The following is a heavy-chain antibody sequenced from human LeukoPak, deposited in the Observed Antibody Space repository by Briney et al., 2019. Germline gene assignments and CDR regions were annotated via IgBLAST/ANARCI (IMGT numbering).Heavy chain of an antibody. Sequence: GGSLRLSCAASGFTFSNYSMNWVRRAPGKGLEWVSSISSSSSYIYYADSVKGRFTISRDNAKNSLYLQMNSLRAEDTAVYYCAREGTVTRYFQHWGQGTLVTVSS. CDR1: GFTFSNYS. V-gene: IGHV3-21*01. J-gene: IGHJ1*01. CDR2: ISSSSSYI. D-gene: IGHD4-17*01. CDR3: AREGTVTRYFQH.